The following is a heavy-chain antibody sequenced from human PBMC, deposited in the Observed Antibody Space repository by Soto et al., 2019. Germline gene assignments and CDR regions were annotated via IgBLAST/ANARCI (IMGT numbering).Heavy chain of an antibody. J-gene: IGHJ4*02. Sequence: ASVKVSCKASCYTFTSYGISWVRQAPGQGLEWMGWISAYNGNTNYAQKLKGRVTMTTDTSTSTAYMELRSLRSDDTAVYYCANLYSSIAAYNYWGQGTLVTVSS. CDR1: CYTFTSYG. CDR3: ANLYSSIAAYNY. CDR2: ISAYNGNT. D-gene: IGHD6-6*01. V-gene: IGHV1-18*01.